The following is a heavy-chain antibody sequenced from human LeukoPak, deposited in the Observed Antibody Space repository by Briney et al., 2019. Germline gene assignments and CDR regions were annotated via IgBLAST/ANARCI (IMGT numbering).Heavy chain of an antibody. CDR3: AKSDHRGDGFNYDY. CDR1: GLTFDDHT. CDR2: ISWDGGVT. J-gene: IGHJ4*02. Sequence: GGSLRLSCAASGLTFDDHTMHWVRQAPGKGLEWVSLISWDGGVTKYAVSVKGRFTISRDNTKKSLYLQMNSLRTEDTALYYCAKSDHRGDGFNYDYWGQGTLVTVSS. V-gene: IGHV3-43*01. D-gene: IGHD5-24*01.